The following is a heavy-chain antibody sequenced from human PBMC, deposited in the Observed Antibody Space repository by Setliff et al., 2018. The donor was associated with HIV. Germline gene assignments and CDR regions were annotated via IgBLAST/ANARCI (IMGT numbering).Heavy chain of an antibody. V-gene: IGHV1-2*06. Sequence: ASVKVSCKATEYMIFAYKMNWVRQAPGKWLEWIGRISPNNGVAEYAPKFQGKVILTLDTSISTAYLEIPRLTSDDAAVYYCARPRVFDSFDVWGQGTMVTVSS. CDR3: ARPRVFDSFDV. J-gene: IGHJ3*01. CDR1: EYMIFAYK. CDR2: ISPNNGVA.